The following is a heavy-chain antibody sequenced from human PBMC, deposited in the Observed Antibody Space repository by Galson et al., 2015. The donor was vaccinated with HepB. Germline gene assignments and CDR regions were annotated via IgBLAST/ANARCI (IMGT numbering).Heavy chain of an antibody. J-gene: IGHJ4*02. V-gene: IGHV1-18*01. D-gene: IGHD3-10*01. CDR3: GGDLFTEVRGVVFDY. Sequence: SVKVSCKASGYTFSSYGIRWVRQAPGQGLEWMGWISAYNGNTNYAQKIQGSVIMTTDTSTSTAYMVQRSLICDGTAVYYCGGDLFTEVRGVVFDYWGQGTLVTVSS. CDR2: ISAYNGNT. CDR1: GYTFSSYG.